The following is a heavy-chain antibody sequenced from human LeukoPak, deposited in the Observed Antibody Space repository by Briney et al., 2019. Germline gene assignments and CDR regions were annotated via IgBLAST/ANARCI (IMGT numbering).Heavy chain of an antibody. J-gene: IGHJ4*02. CDR3: ARDEPIGVVSG. Sequence: GGSLRLSCAASGFTFSSYTMNWVRQAPGKGLEWVSDISSSGSTIHYADSVKGRFTISRDNAENSLYLQMTSLRGDDTAVYYCARDEPIGVVSGWGQGTLVTVSS. CDR2: ISSSGSTI. D-gene: IGHD3-3*01. CDR1: GFTFSSYT. V-gene: IGHV3-48*01.